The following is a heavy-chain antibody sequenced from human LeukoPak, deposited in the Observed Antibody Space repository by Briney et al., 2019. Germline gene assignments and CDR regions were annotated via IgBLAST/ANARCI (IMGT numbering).Heavy chain of an antibody. CDR2: ISGTGGST. CDR1: GFTFSSYA. J-gene: IGHJ1*01. V-gene: IGHV3-23*01. CDR3: AKEIYGDSTGGRFQH. Sequence: GSLRLSCAASGFTFSSYAMSWVRQTPGKGLEWVSVISGTGGSTYYADSVKGRFTISRDNSKNTLYLQMNSLRADDTAVYYCAKEIYGDSTGGRFQHWGQGTLVTVSS. D-gene: IGHD4-17*01.